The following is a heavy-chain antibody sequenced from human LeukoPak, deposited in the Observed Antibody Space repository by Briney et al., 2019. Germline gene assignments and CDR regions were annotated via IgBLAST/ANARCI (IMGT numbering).Heavy chain of an antibody. CDR2: ISGYNGYT. CDR3: ARDEARYSSGYYPNWFDP. J-gene: IGHJ5*02. Sequence: GASVKVSCKASGYTFTSYGISWVRQAPGQGLEWMGWISGYNGYTHYAHNLQGRVTMTTDTFTSTAYMELRSLRSDDTAVYYCARDEARYSSGYYPNWFDPWGQGTLVTVSS. CDR1: GYTFTSYG. D-gene: IGHD3-22*01. V-gene: IGHV1-18*01.